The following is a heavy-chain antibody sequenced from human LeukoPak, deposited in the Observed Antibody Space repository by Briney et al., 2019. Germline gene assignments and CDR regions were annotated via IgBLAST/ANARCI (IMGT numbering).Heavy chain of an antibody. J-gene: IGHJ4*02. D-gene: IGHD3-22*01. Sequence: ASVKVSCKASGYTFTSYGISWVRQAPGQGLEWMGWISAYNGNTNYAQKLQGRVTMTTDTSTSTAYMELRSLRSDDTAVYYCARVGAQGIVVVYMSYFDYWGQGTLVTVSS. CDR3: ARVGAQGIVVVYMSYFDY. CDR2: ISAYNGNT. CDR1: GYTFTSYG. V-gene: IGHV1-18*01.